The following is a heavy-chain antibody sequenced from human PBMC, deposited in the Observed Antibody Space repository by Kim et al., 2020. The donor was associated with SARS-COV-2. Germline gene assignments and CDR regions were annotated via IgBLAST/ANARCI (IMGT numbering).Heavy chain of an antibody. CDR2: IYYSGST. D-gene: IGHD2-15*01. J-gene: IGHJ4*02. CDR1: GGSISSYY. Sequence: SETLSLTCTVSGGSISSYYWSWIRQPPGKGLEWIGYIYYSGSTNYNPSLKSRVTKSVDTSKNQFSLKLSSVTAADTAVYYCARDRGGNNYFDYWGQGTLVTVSS. V-gene: IGHV4-59*01. CDR3: ARDRGGNNYFDY.